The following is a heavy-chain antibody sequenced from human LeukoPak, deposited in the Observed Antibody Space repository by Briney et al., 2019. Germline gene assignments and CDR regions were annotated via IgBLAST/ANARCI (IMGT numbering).Heavy chain of an antibody. CDR3: AREKRDGYNSQKLSY. Sequence: GGSLRLSCAASGFTFSSYAMSWVRQAPGKGLEWVSAISGSGGSTYYADSVKGRFTISRDNSKNTLYLQMNSLRAGDTAVYYCAREKRDGYNSQKLSYWGQGTLVTASS. D-gene: IGHD5-24*01. J-gene: IGHJ4*02. CDR2: ISGSGGST. V-gene: IGHV3-23*01. CDR1: GFTFSSYA.